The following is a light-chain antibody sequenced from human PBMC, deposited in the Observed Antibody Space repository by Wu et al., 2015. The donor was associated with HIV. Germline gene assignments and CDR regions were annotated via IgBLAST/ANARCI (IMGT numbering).Light chain of an antibody. J-gene: IGKJ1*01. CDR3: LQYGSSPRT. V-gene: IGKV3-20*01. CDR2: DTS. Sequence: EIVLTQSPDTLFLSPGERATLSCRASQSVSSDSLAWYQHKPGQAPRLLIYDTSNRATVIPDRFSGSGSKTDFTLTISRLEPADFAVYYCLQYGSSPRTFGQGPRWKSN. CDR1: QSVSSDS.